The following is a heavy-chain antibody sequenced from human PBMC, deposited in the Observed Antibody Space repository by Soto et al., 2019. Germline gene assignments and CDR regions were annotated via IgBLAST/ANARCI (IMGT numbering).Heavy chain of an antibody. J-gene: IGHJ4*02. CDR2: IDTSGTKI. CDR1: GYTFSDYY. D-gene: IGHD3-3*01. CDR3: ASHYDMWSGYLSPVDY. Sequence: QVQLVESGGDLVKPGGSLRLSCAASGYTFSDYYMSWIRQAPGKGLGWISYIDTSGTKIYYADSVKGRFTITRDNAKNSVYLEMNSLRDEDTAVYYCASHYDMWSGYLSPVDYWGQGTLVTVSS. V-gene: IGHV3-11*01.